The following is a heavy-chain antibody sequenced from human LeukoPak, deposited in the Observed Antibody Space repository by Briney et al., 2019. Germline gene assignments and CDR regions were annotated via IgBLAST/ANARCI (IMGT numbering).Heavy chain of an antibody. V-gene: IGHV1-2*02. Sequence: ASVKVSCKASGYTFTGYYMHWVRQAPGQGLEWMGWINPNSGGTNYAQKFQGRVTMTRDTSISTAYMELSRLRSDDTAVYYCARVVVVPAAKSWFDPWGQGTLVTFTS. D-gene: IGHD2-2*01. CDR1: GYTFTGYY. CDR2: INPNSGGT. J-gene: IGHJ5*02. CDR3: ARVVVVPAAKSWFDP.